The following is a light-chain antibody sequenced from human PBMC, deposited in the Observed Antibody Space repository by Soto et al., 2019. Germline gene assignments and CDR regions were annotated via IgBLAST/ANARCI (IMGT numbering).Light chain of an antibody. CDR1: RSIINW. J-gene: IGKJ1*01. CDR3: QQYSDHWT. V-gene: IGKV1-5*03. Sequence: DIQMTQSPSTLSASVGDSVNINCRASRSIINWLAWYQQKSGKGPKLLIYKASNLQTGVPSRFSGSGYGTEFTLTISSLQPDDVATYYCQQYSDHWTFGQGTKVDIK. CDR2: KAS.